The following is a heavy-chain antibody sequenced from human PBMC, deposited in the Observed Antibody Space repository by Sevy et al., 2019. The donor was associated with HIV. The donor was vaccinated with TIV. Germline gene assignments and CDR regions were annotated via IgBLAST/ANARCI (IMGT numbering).Heavy chain of an antibody. CDR2: ITSSSHIT. J-gene: IGHJ4*02. Sequence: GSLRLSCEVPGFSFNSYSFNWVRQAPGKGLEWNSYITSSSHITYYAESVQGRFTMSRDNVKKSLYLQMNSLRVEDTAIYYCVRGTGIRNLYYFDHWGQGTLVTVSS. V-gene: IGHV3-48*01. D-gene: IGHD1-1*01. CDR1: GFSFNSYS. CDR3: VRGTGIRNLYYFDH.